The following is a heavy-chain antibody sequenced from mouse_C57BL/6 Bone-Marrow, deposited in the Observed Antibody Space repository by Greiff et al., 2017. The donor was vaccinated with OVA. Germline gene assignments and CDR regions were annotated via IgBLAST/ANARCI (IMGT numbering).Heavy chain of an antibody. J-gene: IGHJ4*01. CDR2: ISSGSSTI. Sequence: EVKVVESGGGLVKPGGSLKLSCAASGFTFSDYGMHWVRQAPEKGLEWVAYISSGSSTIYYADTVKGRFTISRDNAKNTLFLQMTSLRSEDTAMYYCARRVSVTTVVGEDYWGQGTSVTVSS. CDR1: GFTFSDYG. D-gene: IGHD1-1*01. CDR3: ARRVSVTTVVGEDY. V-gene: IGHV5-17*01.